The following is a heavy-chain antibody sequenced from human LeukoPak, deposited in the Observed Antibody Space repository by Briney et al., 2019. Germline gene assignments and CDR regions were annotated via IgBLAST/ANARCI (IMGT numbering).Heavy chain of an antibody. V-gene: IGHV1-69*13. CDR2: IIPIFGTA. Sequence: GASVKVSCKASGYTFTSYYMHWVRQAPGQGLEWMGGIIPIFGTANYAQKFQGRVTITADESTSTAYMELSSLRSEDTAVYYCARDVSGSYNWFDPWGQGTLVTVSS. D-gene: IGHD3-3*01. CDR3: ARDVSGSYNWFDP. CDR1: GYTFTSYY. J-gene: IGHJ5*02.